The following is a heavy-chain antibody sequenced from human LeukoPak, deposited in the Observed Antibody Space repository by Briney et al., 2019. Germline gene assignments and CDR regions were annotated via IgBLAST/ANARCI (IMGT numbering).Heavy chain of an antibody. D-gene: IGHD3-10*01. V-gene: IGHV3-48*03. Sequence: PGGSLRLSCAASGFTFSSYDMNWVRQAPGKGLEWVSYISSSGSTIYYADSVKGRFTISRDNAKNSLYLQMNSLRAEDTAVYYCARVYYGSGTNYYMDVWGKGTTVTVSS. CDR1: GFTFSSYD. CDR2: ISSSGSTI. CDR3: ARVYYGSGTNYYMDV. J-gene: IGHJ6*03.